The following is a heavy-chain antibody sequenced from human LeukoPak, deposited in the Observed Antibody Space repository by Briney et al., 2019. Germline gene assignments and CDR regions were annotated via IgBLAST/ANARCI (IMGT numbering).Heavy chain of an antibody. D-gene: IGHD4-17*01. J-gene: IGHJ4*02. CDR1: GGSFSGYY. V-gene: IGHV4-34*01. CDR2: INHSGST. Sequence: SETLSLTCAVYGGSFSGYYWSWIRQPPGKGLEWIGEINHSGSTNYNPSLKSRVTISVDTSKNQFSLKLSSVTAADTAVYYCARSRRYYFDYWGQGTLVTVSS. CDR3: ARSRRYYFDY.